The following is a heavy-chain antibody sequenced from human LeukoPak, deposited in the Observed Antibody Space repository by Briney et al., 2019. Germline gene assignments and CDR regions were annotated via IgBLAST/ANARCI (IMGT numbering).Heavy chain of an antibody. Sequence: GGSLRLSCTASGFTFSSPSMNWVRQAPGKGLEWVSYISGTSSNIYYADSVKGRFTISRDNAKNSLYLQMNSLRDEDTAVYYCATKGDYHDYWGQGTLVTVSS. V-gene: IGHV3-48*02. CDR2: ISGTSSNI. J-gene: IGHJ4*02. CDR1: GFTFSSPS. CDR3: ATKGDYHDY.